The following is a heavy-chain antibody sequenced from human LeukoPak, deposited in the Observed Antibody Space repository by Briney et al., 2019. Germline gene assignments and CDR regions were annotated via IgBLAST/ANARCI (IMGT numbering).Heavy chain of an antibody. CDR1: GFTFYSYW. CDR3: ARDEPTVTTGPPVGS. Sequence: PGGSLRLSCAASGFTFYSYWMHWVRQAPGKGLVWVSCINGDGSTSNYAGSVKGRFTISRDNAKNTLYLQMHSLRAEDTAVYYCARDEPTVTTGPPVGSWGQGTLVTVSS. V-gene: IGHV3-74*01. CDR2: INGDGSTS. D-gene: IGHD4-17*01. J-gene: IGHJ4*02.